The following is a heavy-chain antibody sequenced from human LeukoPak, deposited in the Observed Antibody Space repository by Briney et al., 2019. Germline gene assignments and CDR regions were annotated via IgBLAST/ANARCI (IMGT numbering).Heavy chain of an antibody. CDR1: GYTFTGYY. CDR2: INPNSGGT. Sequence: ASVKVSCKASGYTFTGYYMHWVRQAPGQGLKWMGWINPNSGGTNYAQKFQGRVTMTRDTSISTAYMELSRLRSDDTAVYYCARDRVGQWLVAHYYYYMDVWGKGTTVTVSS. V-gene: IGHV1-2*02. D-gene: IGHD6-19*01. J-gene: IGHJ6*03. CDR3: ARDRVGQWLVAHYYYYMDV.